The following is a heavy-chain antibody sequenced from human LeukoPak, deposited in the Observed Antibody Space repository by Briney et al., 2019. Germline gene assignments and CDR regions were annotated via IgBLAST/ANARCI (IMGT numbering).Heavy chain of an antibody. V-gene: IGHV3-7*04. D-gene: IGHD3-10*01. CDR3: ARPFGSGTYYQFDL. Sequence: GGSLRLSCAASGFAFSTYWMSWVRQAPGKGLEWVANIKGDGSDKYYLHSLKGRFTVYRGNAKNSLYLHVNSLRADDTAVYYCARPFGSGTYYQFDLWGQGTLVTVSS. J-gene: IGHJ4*02. CDR2: IKGDGSDK. CDR1: GFAFSTYW.